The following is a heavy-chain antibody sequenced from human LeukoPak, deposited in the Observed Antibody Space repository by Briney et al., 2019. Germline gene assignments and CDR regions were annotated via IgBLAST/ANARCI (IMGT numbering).Heavy chain of an antibody. CDR2: IYYSGST. V-gene: IGHV4-31*03. D-gene: IGHD3-10*02. Sequence: SQTLSLTCTVSGGSISSGGYYWSWIRQHPGKGLEWIGYIYYSGSTYYNPSLKSRVTISVDTSKNQFSLKLSSVTAADTAVYYCARGHYYVHGYFDLWGRGTLVTVSS. CDR1: GGSISSGGYY. CDR3: ARGHYYVHGYFDL. J-gene: IGHJ2*01.